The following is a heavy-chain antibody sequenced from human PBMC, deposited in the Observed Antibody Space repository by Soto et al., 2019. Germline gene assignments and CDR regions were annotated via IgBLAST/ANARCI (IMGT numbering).Heavy chain of an antibody. CDR3: ATHPNIWFGASVGFDP. CDR1: GYTLTELS. V-gene: IGHV1-24*01. D-gene: IGHD3-10*01. CDR2: FDPEDGET. Sequence: GASVKVSCKVSGYTLTELSMHWVRQAPGKGLEWTGGFDPEDGETIYAQKFQGRVTMTEDTSTDTAYMELSSLRSEDTAVYYCATHPNIWFGASVGFDPWGQGTLVTVSS. J-gene: IGHJ5*02.